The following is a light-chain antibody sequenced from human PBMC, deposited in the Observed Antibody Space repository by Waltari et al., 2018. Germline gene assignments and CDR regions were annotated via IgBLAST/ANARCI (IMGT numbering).Light chain of an antibody. V-gene: IGKV3-11*01. Sequence: EIVLTQSPGTLSLSPGESATLSCRARQSVSTYLAWYQQKPGQAPRLLIYDASNRAAGIPARFVASGSETDFTLTISRLEPEDFAVYYCQERSNWPGGSFGGGTKVEMK. CDR2: DAS. CDR3: QERSNWPGGS. CDR1: QSVSTY. J-gene: IGKJ4*01.